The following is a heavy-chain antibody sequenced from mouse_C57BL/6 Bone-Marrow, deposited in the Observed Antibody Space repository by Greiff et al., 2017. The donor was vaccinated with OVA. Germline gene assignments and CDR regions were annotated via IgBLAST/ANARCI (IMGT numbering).Heavy chain of an antibody. CDR2: ISSGGDYT. CDR3: TKDHGSSPYYFDC. V-gene: IGHV5-9-1*02. CDR1: GFTFSSYA. Sequence: EVKLMESGEGLVKPGGSLKLSCAASGFTFSSYAMSWVRQTPEKRLEWVAYISSGGDYTYYADTVKGRFTFSRANARNTLYLQISGLKSEDTAMYYCTKDHGSSPYYFDCWGKGTTLTVSS. J-gene: IGHJ2*01. D-gene: IGHD1-1*01.